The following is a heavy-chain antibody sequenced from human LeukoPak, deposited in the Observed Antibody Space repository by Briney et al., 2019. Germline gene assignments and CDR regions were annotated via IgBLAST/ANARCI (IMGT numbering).Heavy chain of an antibody. D-gene: IGHD1-26*01. CDR1: GFTFSSYW. J-gene: IGHJ4*02. Sequence: GGSLRLSCAASGFTFSSYWMSWVRQAPGKGLEWVANIKQDGSEKYYVDSVKGRFTISRDNAKNSLYLQMNSLRAEDTAVYYCAKDPGREISFYWGQGTLVTVSS. CDR3: AKDPGREISFY. V-gene: IGHV3-7*01. CDR2: IKQDGSEK.